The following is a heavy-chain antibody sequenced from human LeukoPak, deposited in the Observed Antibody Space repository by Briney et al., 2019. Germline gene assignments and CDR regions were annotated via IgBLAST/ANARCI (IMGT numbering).Heavy chain of an antibody. CDR3: ARDPDNWNYMGYFDY. CDR1: GSTFSDYY. Sequence: GGSLRLSCAASGSTFSDYYMSWIRQAPGKGLEWVSYISSSGSTIYYADSVKGRFTISRDNAKNSLYLQMNSLRAEDTAVYYCARDPDNWNYMGYFDYWGQGTLVTVSS. CDR2: ISSSGSTI. J-gene: IGHJ4*02. D-gene: IGHD1-7*01. V-gene: IGHV3-11*01.